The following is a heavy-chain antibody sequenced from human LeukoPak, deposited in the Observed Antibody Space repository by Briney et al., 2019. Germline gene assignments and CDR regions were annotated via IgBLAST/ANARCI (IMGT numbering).Heavy chain of an antibody. V-gene: IGHV1-18*01. CDR3: ARDSGVTTLGFDY. CDR1: GYTFTSYG. Sequence: ASVKVSCKASGYTFTSYGISWVRHAPGQGLEWMGWISAYNGNTNYAEKLQGRVSMTTDISTSTAYMELRSLRSDDTAVYYCARDSGVTTLGFDYWGQGTLVTVSS. CDR2: ISAYNGNT. J-gene: IGHJ4*02. D-gene: IGHD4-17*01.